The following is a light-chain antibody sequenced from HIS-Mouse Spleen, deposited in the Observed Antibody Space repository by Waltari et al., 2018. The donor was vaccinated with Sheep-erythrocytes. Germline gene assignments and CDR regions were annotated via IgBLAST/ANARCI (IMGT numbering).Light chain of an antibody. J-gene: IGLJ2*01. Sequence: SYELTQPPSVSVSPGQTASITCSGDKLGDKYACWYQQKPGQSPVLVIYQDSKRPSGLPERFSGYNSGNTATLTISWTQAMDEADYYCQAWDSSTVVFGGGTKLTVL. CDR2: QDS. CDR1: KLGDKY. CDR3: QAWDSSTVV. V-gene: IGLV3-1*01.